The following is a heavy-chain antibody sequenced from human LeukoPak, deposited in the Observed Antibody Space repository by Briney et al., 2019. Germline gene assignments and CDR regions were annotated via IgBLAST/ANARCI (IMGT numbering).Heavy chain of an antibody. Sequence: SETLSLTCTVSGGSISSSSYYWGWIRQPPGKGLEWIGSIYYSGSTYYNPSLKSRVTISVDTSKNQFSLKLSSVTAADTAVYYCARRGLRYFDWLLYDNYYFDYWGQGTLVTVSS. V-gene: IGHV4-39*07. J-gene: IGHJ4*02. CDR3: ARRGLRYFDWLLYDNYYFDY. CDR2: IYYSGST. D-gene: IGHD3-9*01. CDR1: GGSISSSSYY.